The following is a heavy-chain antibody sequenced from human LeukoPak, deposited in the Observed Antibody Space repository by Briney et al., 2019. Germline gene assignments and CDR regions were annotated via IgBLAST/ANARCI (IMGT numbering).Heavy chain of an antibody. CDR2: ISGSGDIT. Sequence: PGGSLRLSCAASGFTFSSYSMNWVRQAPGKEWVSTISGSGDITYYADSVKGRFTISRDNSKNTVYLQMNSLRAEDTAVYYCAKGFYFGSGSYRYFDYWGQGTLVTVSS. V-gene: IGHV3-23*01. J-gene: IGHJ4*02. D-gene: IGHD3-10*01. CDR1: GFTFSSYS. CDR3: AKGFYFGSGSYRYFDY.